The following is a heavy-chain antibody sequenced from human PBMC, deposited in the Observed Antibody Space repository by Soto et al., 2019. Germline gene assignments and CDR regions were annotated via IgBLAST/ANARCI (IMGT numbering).Heavy chain of an antibody. Sequence: SETLSLTCTVSGGSISSGGYYWSWIRQHPGKGLEWIGYIYYSGSTYYNPSLKSRVTISVDTSKNQFSLKLSSVTAADTAVYYCARVRPRYYGSGYGMDVWGQGTTVTVSS. J-gene: IGHJ6*02. CDR1: GGSISSGGYY. D-gene: IGHD3-10*01. V-gene: IGHV4-31*03. CDR2: IYYSGST. CDR3: ARVRPRYYGSGYGMDV.